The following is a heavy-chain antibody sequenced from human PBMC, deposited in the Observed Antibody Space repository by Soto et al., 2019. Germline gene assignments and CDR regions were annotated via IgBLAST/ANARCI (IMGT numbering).Heavy chain of an antibody. Sequence: SETLSLTCTVSGGSISSGGYYWSWIRHHPGKGLEWIGYIYYTGSTYYNPSLKSRVTISIDTPKNQFSLNLSSVTAADTAVYYCARRNNWNDQRTFDIWGQGTLVTVSS. CDR3: ARRNNWNDQRTFDI. D-gene: IGHD1-20*01. CDR1: GGSISSGGYY. J-gene: IGHJ3*02. V-gene: IGHV4-31*03. CDR2: IYYTGST.